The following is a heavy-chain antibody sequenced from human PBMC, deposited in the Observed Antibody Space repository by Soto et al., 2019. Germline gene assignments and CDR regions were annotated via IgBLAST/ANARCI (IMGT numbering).Heavy chain of an antibody. CDR2: INPKTGDT. J-gene: IGHJ6*02. V-gene: IGHV1-2*02. CDR3: ARGDSTDCSNGVCSFFYNHDMDV. D-gene: IGHD2-8*01. CDR1: GYTFTDFY. Sequence: QEQLVQSGTEVKKPGASVTVSCKSSGYTFTDFYLHWLRQAPGQGLEWVGWINPKTGDTKSSQKFQGRVTMSRDTSVSTAYIDLTSLTSDDTAIYYCARGDSTDCSNGVCSFFYNHDMDVWGQGTTVTVSS.